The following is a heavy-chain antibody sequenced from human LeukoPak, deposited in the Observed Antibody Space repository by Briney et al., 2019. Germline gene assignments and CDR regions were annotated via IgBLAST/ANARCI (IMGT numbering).Heavy chain of an antibody. CDR2: IKQDGSEK. CDR3: ARVSGTSWGDAFDI. D-gene: IGHD2-2*01. CDR1: VFTFSSYW. J-gene: IGHJ3*02. V-gene: IGHV3-7*01. Sequence: GGSLRLSCGASVFTFSSYWMSWVRQAPGKGLEWVANIKQDGSEKYYVDSVKGRFTISRDNAKNSLYLQMNSLRAEDTAVYYCARVSGTSWGDAFDIWGQGTMVTVSS.